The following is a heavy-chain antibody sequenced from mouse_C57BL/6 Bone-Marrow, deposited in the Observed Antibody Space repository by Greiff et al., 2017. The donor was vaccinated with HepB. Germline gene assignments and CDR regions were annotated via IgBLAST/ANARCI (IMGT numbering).Heavy chain of an antibody. J-gene: IGHJ4*01. CDR1: GFSLTSYA. CDR2: IWTGGGT. CDR3: ARVDYYGKGAMYS. D-gene: IGHD2-1*01. V-gene: IGHV2-9-1*01. Sequence: VHLVESGPGLVAPSQSLSITCTVSGFSLTSYAISWVRQPPGKGLEWLGVIWTGGGTNYNSALKSRLSISKDNSKSQVFLKMNSLQTDDTARYYCARVDYYGKGAMYSWGQGASVTVSS.